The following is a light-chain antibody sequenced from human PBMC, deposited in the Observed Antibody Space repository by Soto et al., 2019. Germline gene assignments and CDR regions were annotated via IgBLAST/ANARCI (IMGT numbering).Light chain of an antibody. CDR1: QSISSW. J-gene: IGKJ4*01. Sequence: DIQVTQSPSTLSASVGDRVTITCRASQSISSWLAWYQQKPGKAPKLLIYQASILKSGGPSRFSGSGSGTDFTLTISSLQPDDFATYYCQDYSSTSGLTFGGGAKVEIK. V-gene: IGKV1-5*03. CDR3: QDYSSTSGLT. CDR2: QAS.